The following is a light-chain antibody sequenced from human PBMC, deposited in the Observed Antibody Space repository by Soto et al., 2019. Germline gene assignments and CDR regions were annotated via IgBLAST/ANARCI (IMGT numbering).Light chain of an antibody. CDR1: SSNIGAGYD. CDR3: KSYDSSLNGHVV. V-gene: IGLV1-40*01. CDR2: ANN. J-gene: IGLJ2*01. Sequence: QSVLTQPPSVSGAPGQKVTISCTGNSSNIGAGYDVHWYQQVPGAAPKLLIYANNNRPSGVPDRFSGSKSGTTASVAITGLQAEDEADYYCKSYDSSLNGHVVFGGGTKLTVL.